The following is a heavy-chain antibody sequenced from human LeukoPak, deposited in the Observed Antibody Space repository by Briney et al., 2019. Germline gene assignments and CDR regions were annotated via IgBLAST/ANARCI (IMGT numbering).Heavy chain of an antibody. Sequence: SVKASCKASAGTFSSYAISWERQAPGQGLEWMGGFIPIFRTANHAQKFQGRGKITTDGSARTANIELCSLGSEDTAVYYCARRGSCAGAFDIWGQGTMVTVSS. V-gene: IGHV1-69*05. CDR2: FIPIFRTA. J-gene: IGHJ3*02. CDR3: ARRGSCAGAFDI. CDR1: AGTFSSYA. D-gene: IGHD1-26*01.